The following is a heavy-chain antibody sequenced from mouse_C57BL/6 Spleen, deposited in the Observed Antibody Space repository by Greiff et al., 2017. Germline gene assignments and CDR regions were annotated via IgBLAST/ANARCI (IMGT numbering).Heavy chain of an antibody. D-gene: IGHD2-5*01. V-gene: IGHV1-82*01. J-gene: IGHJ3*01. CDR2: IYPGDGDT. Sequence: QVQLQQSGPELVKPGASVKISCKASGYAFSSSWMNWVKQRPGKGLEWIGRIYPGDGDTNYNGKFKGKATLTADKSSSTAYMQLSSLTSEDSAVYFCARPYYSRPGFAYWGQGTLVTVSA. CDR1: GYAFSSSW. CDR3: ARPYYSRPGFAY.